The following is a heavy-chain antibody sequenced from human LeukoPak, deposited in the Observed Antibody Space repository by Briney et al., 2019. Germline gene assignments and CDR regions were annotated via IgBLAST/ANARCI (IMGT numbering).Heavy chain of an antibody. D-gene: IGHD2-15*01. CDR3: ARPRRSSGSFATDY. V-gene: IGHV1-2*02. Sequence: GASVKVSCKASGYTFTGYYMHWVRQAPGQGLEWMGWINPNSGGTNYAQKFQGRVTMTRDTSISTAYMELSRLRSDDTAVYYCARPRRSSGSFATDYWGQGTLVTVSS. CDR2: INPNSGGT. J-gene: IGHJ4*02. CDR1: GYTFTGYY.